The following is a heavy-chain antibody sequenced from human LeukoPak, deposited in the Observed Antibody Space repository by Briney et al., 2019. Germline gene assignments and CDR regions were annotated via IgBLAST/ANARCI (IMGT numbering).Heavy chain of an antibody. J-gene: IGHJ3*02. CDR1: GYTFTSYD. Sequence: ASVKVSCKASGYTFTSYDINWVRQATGQGLEWMGWMNPNSGNTGYAQKFQGRVTMTRNTSISTAYMELSSLRSEDTAVYYCASKGGQWLQFSDDAFDIWGQGTMVTVSS. V-gene: IGHV1-8*01. CDR3: ASKGGQWLQFSDDAFDI. D-gene: IGHD5-24*01. CDR2: MNPNSGNT.